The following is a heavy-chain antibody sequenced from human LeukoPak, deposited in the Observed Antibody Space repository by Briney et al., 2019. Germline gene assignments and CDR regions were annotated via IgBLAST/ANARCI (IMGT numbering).Heavy chain of an antibody. CDR3: ARDSTPTYYSGTYYFEY. CDR2: INPSGGST. Sequence: ASVKVSCKASGYTFASYYMHWVRQAPGQGLEWMGIINPSGGSTTYAQKFQGRVTMTRDTSTTTVYMELSSLRSEDTAAYYCARDSTPTYYSGTYYFEYWGQGTLVTVSS. CDR1: GYTFASYY. V-gene: IGHV1-46*01. J-gene: IGHJ4*02. D-gene: IGHD1-26*01.